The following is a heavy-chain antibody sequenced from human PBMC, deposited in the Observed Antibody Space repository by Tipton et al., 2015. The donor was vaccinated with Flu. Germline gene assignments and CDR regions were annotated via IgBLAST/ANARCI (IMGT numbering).Heavy chain of an antibody. J-gene: IGHJ4*02. CDR1: GFSISPYD. CDR2: VSFDASEK. Sequence: QLVQSGGGVVQPGRSLRLSCAASGFSISPYDMHWVRQAPGKGLEWVARVSFDASEKTYGDSVKGRFTIFRDNSRSTLYLEMNNLRGDDTSVYFCVRTMKSYYFDYWGQGTLVTVSS. D-gene: IGHD5-24*01. CDR3: VRTMKSYYFDY. V-gene: IGHV3-30*03.